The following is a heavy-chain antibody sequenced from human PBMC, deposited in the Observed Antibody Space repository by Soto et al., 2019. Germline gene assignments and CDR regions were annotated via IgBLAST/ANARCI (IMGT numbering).Heavy chain of an antibody. D-gene: IGHD2-21*01. J-gene: IGHJ4*02. V-gene: IGHV3-23*01. CDR2: ISGSADNT. Sequence: EVQLLESGGGLVQPGGSLRLSCAASGFTFSSYAMSWVRQAPGKGLEWVSVISGSADNTYYADSVKGQFTISRDNSKNTLYLQMNSLRVEDTAAYYCAKGSRETATCCGEDWGQGTLFTVSS. CDR3: AKGSRETATCCGED. CDR1: GFTFSSYA.